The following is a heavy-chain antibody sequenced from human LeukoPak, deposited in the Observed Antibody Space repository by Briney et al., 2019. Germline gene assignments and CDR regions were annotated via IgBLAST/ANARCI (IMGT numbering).Heavy chain of an antibody. CDR2: ISYDGSNK. V-gene: IGHV3-30*03. CDR3: ARDLPGTYDAFDI. CDR1: GFTFSSYG. J-gene: IGHJ3*02. D-gene: IGHD1-1*01. Sequence: QSGGSLRLSCAASGFTFSSYGMHWVRQAPGKGLEWVAVISYDGSNKYYADSVKGRFTISRDNSKNTLYLQMNSLRAEDTAVYYCARDLPGTYDAFDIWGQGTMVTVSS.